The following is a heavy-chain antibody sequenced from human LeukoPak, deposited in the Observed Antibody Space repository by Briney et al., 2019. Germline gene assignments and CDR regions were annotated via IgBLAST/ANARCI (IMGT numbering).Heavy chain of an antibody. CDR2: IYYSGST. CDR1: GDSISRSLYY. Sequence: SETLSLTCTVSGDSISRSLYYWGWIRQPSGKGLEWIGTIYYSGSTYYNPSLKSRVTISVDTSKNQFSLKLTSVTAADTAVYYCARSYGGHSVCDAFDIWGQGTMVTVSS. CDR3: ARSYGGHSVCDAFDI. J-gene: IGHJ3*02. V-gene: IGHV4-39*01. D-gene: IGHD4-23*01.